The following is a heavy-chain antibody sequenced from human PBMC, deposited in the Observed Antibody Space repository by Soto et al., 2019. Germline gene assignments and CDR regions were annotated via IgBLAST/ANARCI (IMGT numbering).Heavy chain of an antibody. CDR2: INHSGST. J-gene: IGHJ5*02. CDR1: GGSFSGYY. V-gene: IGHV4-34*01. D-gene: IGHD5-18*01. CDR3: ARGQLDTVNWFDP. Sequence: ASETLSLTCAVYGGSFSGYYWSWIRQPPGKGLEWIGEINHSGSTNYNPSLKSRVTISVDTSKNQFSLKLSSVTAADTAVYYCARGQLDTVNWFDPWGQGTLVTV.